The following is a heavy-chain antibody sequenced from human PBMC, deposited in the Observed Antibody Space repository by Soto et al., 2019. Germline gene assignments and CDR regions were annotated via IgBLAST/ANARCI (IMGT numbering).Heavy chain of an antibody. Sequence: SETLSLTCTVSGGSITSSYWSWIRRPPGKGLEWIAYIYDTGISGYTPSTSYNPSLKSRVTMSVDTSKSQFSLQLTSVTAADTAVYYCARGEDAFFYYGLDVWGQGITVTVSS. V-gene: IGHV4-59*01. CDR2: IYDTGISGYTPST. CDR1: GGSITSSY. J-gene: IGHJ6*02. CDR3: ARGEDAFFYYGLDV.